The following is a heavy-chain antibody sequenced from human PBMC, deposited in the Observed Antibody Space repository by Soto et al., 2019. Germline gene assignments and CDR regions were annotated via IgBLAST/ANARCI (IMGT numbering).Heavy chain of an antibody. Sequence: SETLSLTCTVSGGSISSYYWSWIRQPPGKGLEWIGYIYYSGSTNYNPSLKSRVTISVDTSKNQFSLKLSSVTAADTAVYYCARVPARWYGSSWYYFDYWGRGTLVTVSS. CDR1: GGSISSYY. CDR3: ARVPARWYGSSWYYFDY. CDR2: IYYSGST. J-gene: IGHJ4*02. D-gene: IGHD6-13*01. V-gene: IGHV4-59*01.